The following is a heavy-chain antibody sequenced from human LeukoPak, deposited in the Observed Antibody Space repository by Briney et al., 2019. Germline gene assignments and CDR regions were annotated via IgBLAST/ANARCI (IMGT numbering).Heavy chain of an antibody. D-gene: IGHD4-23*01. J-gene: IGHJ4*02. CDR1: GFNVGSNY. V-gene: IGHV3-66*01. CDR2: IYRGGST. CDR3: ATYNGGNSAFEY. Sequence: GGSLRLSCAASGFNVGSNYMSWVRQAPGKGLEWVSVIYRGGSTFYADSVKGRFTISRDNSKNTLSLQMNSLRAEDTAVYYCATYNGGNSAFEYWGQGTLVTVSS.